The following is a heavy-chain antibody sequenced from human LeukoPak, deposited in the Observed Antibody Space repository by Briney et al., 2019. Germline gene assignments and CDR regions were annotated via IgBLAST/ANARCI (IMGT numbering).Heavy chain of an antibody. Sequence: PSETLSLTCAVYGGSFSGYYWSWIRQPPGKGLEWIGEINHSGSTNYNPSLKSRVTISVDTSKNQFSLKLSSVTAADTAVYYCARVMVTRYFDWLLGSWGQEPWSPSPQ. CDR2: INHSGST. CDR1: GGSFSGYY. J-gene: IGHJ5*01. D-gene: IGHD3-9*01. CDR3: ARVMVTRYFDWLLGS. V-gene: IGHV4-34*01.